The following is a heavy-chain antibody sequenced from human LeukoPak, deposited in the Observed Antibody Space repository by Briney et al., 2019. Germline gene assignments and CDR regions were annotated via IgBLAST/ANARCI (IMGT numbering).Heavy chain of an antibody. CDR3: AREQDIVVVPAAIKGPYYMDV. Sequence: SETLSLTCTVSGYSISSGYYWGWIRQPPGKGLEWIGSIYHSGSTYYNPSLKSRVTISVDTSKNQFSLKLSSVTAADTAVYYCAREQDIVVVPAAIKGPYYMDVWGKGTTVTVSS. V-gene: IGHV4-38-2*02. CDR2: IYHSGST. D-gene: IGHD2-2*02. J-gene: IGHJ6*03. CDR1: GYSISSGYY.